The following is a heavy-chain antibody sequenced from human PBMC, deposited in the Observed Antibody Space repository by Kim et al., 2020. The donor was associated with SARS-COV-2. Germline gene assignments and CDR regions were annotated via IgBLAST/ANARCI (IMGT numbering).Heavy chain of an antibody. Sequence: SVKVSCKASGGTFSSYAISWVRQAPGQGLEWMGGIIPIFGTANYAQKFQGRVTITADESTSTAYMELSSLRSEDTAVYYCARGDRGSDYGDYDYYYYYGMDVWGQGTTVTVSS. J-gene: IGHJ6*02. CDR2: IIPIFGTA. D-gene: IGHD4-17*01. CDR3: ARGDRGSDYGDYDYYYYYGMDV. V-gene: IGHV1-69*13. CDR1: GGTFSSYA.